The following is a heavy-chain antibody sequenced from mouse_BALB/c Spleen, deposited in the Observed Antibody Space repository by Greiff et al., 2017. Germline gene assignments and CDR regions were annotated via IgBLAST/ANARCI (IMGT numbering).Heavy chain of an antibody. D-gene: IGHD4-1*01. Sequence: EVMLVESGGGLVKPGGSLKLSCAASGFTFSDYYMYWVRQTPEKRLEWVATISAGGSYTYYPDSVKGRFTISRDNAKNNLYLQMSSLKSEDTAMYYCARERGLGLDDFDYWGQGTTLTVSS. V-gene: IGHV5-4*02. CDR1: GFTFSDYY. CDR2: ISAGGSYT. J-gene: IGHJ2*01. CDR3: ARERGLGLDDFDY.